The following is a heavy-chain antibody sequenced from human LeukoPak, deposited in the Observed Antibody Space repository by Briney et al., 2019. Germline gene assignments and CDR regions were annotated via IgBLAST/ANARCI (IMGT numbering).Heavy chain of an antibody. J-gene: IGHJ4*02. Sequence: PGGSLRLSCAASGFTFSTFWMNWVRQAPGKGLEWVANIKQDGSETYYVDSVKGRFTISRDNAKNSLYLQMNSLRAEDTAVYYCAKAVRSYGGNSYWGQGTLVTVSS. V-gene: IGHV3-7*03. CDR1: GFTFSTFW. CDR2: IKQDGSET. CDR3: AKAVRSYGGNSY. D-gene: IGHD4-23*01.